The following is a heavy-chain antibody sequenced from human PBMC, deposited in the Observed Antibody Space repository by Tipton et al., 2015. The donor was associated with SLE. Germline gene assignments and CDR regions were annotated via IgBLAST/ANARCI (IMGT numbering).Heavy chain of an antibody. CDR2: ISSSSSYT. V-gene: IGHV3-11*06. D-gene: IGHD5-18*01. J-gene: IGHJ4*02. CDR1: GFTFSDYY. CDR3: AKVDRTNMVTSFDY. Sequence: SLRLSCAASGFTFSDYYMSWIRQAPGKGLEWVSYISSSSSYTNYADSVKGRFTISRDNAKNSLYLQLNSLRAEDTAVYYCAKVDRTNMVTSFDYWGQGTLVTVSS.